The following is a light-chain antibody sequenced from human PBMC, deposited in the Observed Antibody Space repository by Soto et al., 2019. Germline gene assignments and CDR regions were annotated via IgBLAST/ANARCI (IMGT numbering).Light chain of an antibody. CDR3: QQHNRWPPIT. CDR2: GAS. J-gene: IGKJ5*01. Sequence: EIVMTRSPAVLCVRPGQGPSLSGRASENVRTKVGWYQQKAGQAPRLLIYGASTRATGVPDSFSGSGSGTQLTLTISRLQSEDSAVYFCQQHNRWPPITFGQGTRLEIK. V-gene: IGKV3-15*01. CDR1: ENVRTK.